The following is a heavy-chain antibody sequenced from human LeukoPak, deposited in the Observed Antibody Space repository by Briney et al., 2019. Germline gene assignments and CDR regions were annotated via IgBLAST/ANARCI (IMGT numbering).Heavy chain of an antibody. CDR2: IRYDGSNK. V-gene: IGHV3-30*02. D-gene: IGHD6-13*01. CDR3: AKDPRGCSSWYSGGLGYLDY. CDR1: GFTLSSYG. Sequence: GGSLRLSCAVCGFTLSSYGVLWVREARGKGVEGVAFIRYDGSNKYYGDSVKGRFPISRDNSNNTLYMQMNSLRAEETAVYYCAKDPRGCSSWYSGGLGYLDYWGQGTLVTVSS. J-gene: IGHJ4*02.